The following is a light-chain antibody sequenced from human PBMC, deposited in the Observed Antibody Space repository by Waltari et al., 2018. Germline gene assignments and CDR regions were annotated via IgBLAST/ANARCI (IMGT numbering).Light chain of an antibody. Sequence: TQSPSTLSSSVGDRVTLACRASQSVGTSLAWYQQKPGQAPRLLIYGASPWATGSPERFSDSESGTDFNRTISRLEPDDFAGYCCLLYVSLPSTFGHGTRVEI. J-gene: IGKJ1*01. CDR1: QSVGTS. CDR2: GAS. CDR3: LLYVSLPST. V-gene: IGKV3-20*01.